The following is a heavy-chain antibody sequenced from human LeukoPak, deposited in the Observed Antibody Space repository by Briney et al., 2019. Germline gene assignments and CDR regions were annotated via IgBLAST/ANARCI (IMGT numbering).Heavy chain of an antibody. CDR3: ARDFNDSSGLAY. J-gene: IGHJ4*02. V-gene: IGHV3-66*01. CDR1: GFTVSSNY. Sequence: GGSLRLSCAASGFTVSSNYMSWVRQAPGRGLEWVSVIYSGGSTYYADSVKGRFTISRDNSKNTLFLQMNSLRAEDTAVYYCARDFNDSSGLAYWGQGTLVTVSS. CDR2: IYSGGST. D-gene: IGHD3-22*01.